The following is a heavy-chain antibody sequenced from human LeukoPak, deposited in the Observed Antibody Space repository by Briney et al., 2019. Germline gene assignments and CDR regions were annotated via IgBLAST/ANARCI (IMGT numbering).Heavy chain of an antibody. V-gene: IGHV4-59*01. CDR3: ARLDGGILTGRYFDY. D-gene: IGHD3-9*01. CDR2: IYYSGST. J-gene: IGHJ4*02. CDR1: GGSISSYY. Sequence: PSETLSLTCTVSGGSISSYYWSWIRQPPGKGLEWIGYIYYSGSTNYNPSLKSRVTISVDTSKNQFSLKLSSVTAADTAVYYCARLDGGILTGRYFDYWGQGTLVTVSS.